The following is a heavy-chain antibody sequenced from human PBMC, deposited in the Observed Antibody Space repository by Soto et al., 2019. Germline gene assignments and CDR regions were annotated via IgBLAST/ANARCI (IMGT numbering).Heavy chain of an antibody. D-gene: IGHD6-19*01. CDR3: ASYRAYSSAWLAYS. J-gene: IGHJ4*02. CDR2: ISNSGTTI. Sequence: GGSLRLSCAASGFTFSDYDMSWIRQAPGKGLEWVSYISNSGTTIYYADSLRGRFTISRDNAKKSLFLQMNSLRAEDTAVYYCASYRAYSSAWLAYSCGQGTLVT. CDR1: GFTFSDYD. V-gene: IGHV3-11*01.